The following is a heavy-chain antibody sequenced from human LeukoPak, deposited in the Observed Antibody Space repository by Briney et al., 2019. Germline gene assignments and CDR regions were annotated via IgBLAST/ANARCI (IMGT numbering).Heavy chain of an antibody. V-gene: IGHV3-71*03. D-gene: IGHD3-3*01. CDR1: GFTFSDYY. J-gene: IGHJ4*02. CDR2: IRNKANGGTT. CDR3: ARVRLYDDFDY. Sequence: PGGSLRLSCAASGFTFSDYYMSWVRQAPGKGLEWVGIIRNKANGGTTEKTTSVKGRFTISRDDSKSITYLQMNSLRAEDTAVYYCARVRLYDDFDYWGQGTLVTVSS.